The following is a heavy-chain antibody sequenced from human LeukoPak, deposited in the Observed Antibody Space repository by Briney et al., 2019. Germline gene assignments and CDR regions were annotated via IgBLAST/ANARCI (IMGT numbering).Heavy chain of an antibody. CDR3: ASGRDSSTDGWFDL. CDR2: IYYSGST. J-gene: IGHJ5*02. Sequence: SETLSLTCTVSGGTISTSSYYWGWIRQPPGKGLEWIGSIYYSGSTYYNPSLKSRVTISVDTSKNQFSLKLSSVTAADTAVYYCASGRDSSTDGWFDLWGQGTLVTVSS. D-gene: IGHD6-13*01. CDR1: GGTISTSSYY. V-gene: IGHV4-39*01.